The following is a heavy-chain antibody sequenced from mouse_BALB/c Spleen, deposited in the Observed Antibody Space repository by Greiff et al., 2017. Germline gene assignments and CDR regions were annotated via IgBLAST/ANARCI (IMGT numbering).Heavy chain of an antibody. CDR2: IDPANGNT. V-gene: IGHV14-3*02. J-gene: IGHJ4*01. D-gene: IGHD1-1*01. CDR1: GFNFNDSY. CDR3: ARDYCGSRHYAMDY. Sequence: VQLKESGAELVKPGSSVKISCTASGFNFNDSYMHWVKQRPEQGLEWIGRIDPANGNTNYDPKFQGKATITADTSSNTAYLQLSSLTSEDTAVYYGARDYCGSRHYAMDYWGQGTSVTVSS.